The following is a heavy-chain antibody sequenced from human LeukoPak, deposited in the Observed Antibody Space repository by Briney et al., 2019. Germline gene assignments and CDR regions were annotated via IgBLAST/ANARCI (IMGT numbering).Heavy chain of an antibody. J-gene: IGHJ4*02. CDR3: ARDSGSGNNDY. CDR2: ISAGNGNT. Sequence: ASVXVSXKXXXXTXTXXAIHWVRQAPGQRREWMGWISAGNGNTKYSQNFQGRVTFISNTSATTAFMELSSLRSEDAAVYYCARDSGSGNNDYWGQGTLVTVSS. D-gene: IGHD1-26*01. CDR1: XXTXTXXA. V-gene: IGHV1-3*01.